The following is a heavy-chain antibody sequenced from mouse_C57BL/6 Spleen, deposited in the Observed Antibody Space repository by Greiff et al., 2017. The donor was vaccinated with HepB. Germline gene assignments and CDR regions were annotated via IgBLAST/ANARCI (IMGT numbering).Heavy chain of an antibody. V-gene: IGHV1-54*01. J-gene: IGHJ2*01. CDR1: GYAFTNYL. CDR3: ARMEITTVVAPGGNY. D-gene: IGHD1-1*01. Sequence: VQLQQSGAELVRPGTSVKVSCKASGYAFTNYLIEWVKQRPGQGLEWIGVINPGSGGTNYNEKFKGKATLTADKSSSTAYMQLSSLTSEDSAVYFWARMEITTVVAPGGNYWGQGTTLTVSS. CDR2: INPGSGGT.